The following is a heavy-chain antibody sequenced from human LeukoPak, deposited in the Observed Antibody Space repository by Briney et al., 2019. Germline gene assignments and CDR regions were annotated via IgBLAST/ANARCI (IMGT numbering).Heavy chain of an antibody. D-gene: IGHD2-2*01. V-gene: IGHV1-2*02. Sequence: ASVKVSCKASGYTFTGYYMHWVRQAPGQGLEWMGWINPNSGGTNYAQKFQGRVTMTRDTSISTAYMELSRLRSDDTAVYYCARVSSPGHASWFDPWGQGTLVTVSS. J-gene: IGHJ5*02. CDR1: GYTFTGYY. CDR3: ARVSSPGHASWFDP. CDR2: INPNSGGT.